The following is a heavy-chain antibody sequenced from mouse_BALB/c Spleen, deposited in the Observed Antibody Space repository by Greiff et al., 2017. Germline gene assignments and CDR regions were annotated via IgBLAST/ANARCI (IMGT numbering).Heavy chain of an antibody. Sequence: VQLQQSGAELVKPGASVKLSCTASGFNIKDTYMHWVKQRPEQGLEWIGRIDPANGNTKYDPKFQGKATITADTSSNTAYLQRSSLTSEDTAVYYCAAYYRYGGAMDYWGQGTSVTVSS. CDR2: IDPANGNT. CDR3: AAYYRYGGAMDY. J-gene: IGHJ4*01. V-gene: IGHV14-3*02. D-gene: IGHD2-14*01. CDR1: GFNIKDTY.